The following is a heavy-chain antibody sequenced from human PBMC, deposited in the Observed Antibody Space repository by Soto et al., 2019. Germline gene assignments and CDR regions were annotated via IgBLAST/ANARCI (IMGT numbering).Heavy chain of an antibody. CDR3: VRRGYSSTIDY. D-gene: IGHD6-13*01. V-gene: IGHV4-59*08. Sequence: QVQLQESGPGLVKPSETLSLTCTVSGGSISSYYWSWIRQPPGKGLEWIGYIYYSGSTNYNPSLKSRVTISVDTSKNQFSLKLSSVTAADTAVYYCVRRGYSSTIDYWGQGTLVTVSS. J-gene: IGHJ4*02. CDR2: IYYSGST. CDR1: GGSISSYY.